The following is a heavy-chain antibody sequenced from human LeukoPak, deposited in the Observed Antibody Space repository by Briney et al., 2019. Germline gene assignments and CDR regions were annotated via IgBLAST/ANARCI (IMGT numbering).Heavy chain of an antibody. V-gene: IGHV1-8*01. CDR3: ARVDYDFWSGYWFDY. CDR2: MNPNSGNT. Sequence: ASVKVSCKASGYTFTSYVNWVRQATGPGLEWMGWMNPNSGNTGYAQKFQGRVTMTRDTSISTAYMELSRLRSDDTAVYYCARVDYDFWSGYWFDYWGQGTLVTVSS. J-gene: IGHJ4*02. D-gene: IGHD3-3*01. CDR1: GYTFTSYV.